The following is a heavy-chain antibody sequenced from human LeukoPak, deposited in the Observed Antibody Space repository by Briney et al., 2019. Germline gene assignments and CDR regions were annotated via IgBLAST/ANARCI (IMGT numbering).Heavy chain of an antibody. CDR3: AREHCSSTSCYGDYGMDV. V-gene: IGHV1-2*02. CDR2: INPNSGGT. CDR1: EYTFTGYY. J-gene: IGHJ6*02. Sequence: ASVKVSCKASEYTFTGYYMHWVRQAPGQGLEWMGWINPNSGGTNYAQKFQGRVTMTRDTSISTAYMELSRLRSDDTAVYYCAREHCSSTSCYGDYGMDVWGQGTTVTVSS. D-gene: IGHD2-2*01.